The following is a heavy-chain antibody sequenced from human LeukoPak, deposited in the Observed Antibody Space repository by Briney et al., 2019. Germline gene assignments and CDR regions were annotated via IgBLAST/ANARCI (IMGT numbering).Heavy chain of an antibody. V-gene: IGHV4-4*07. CDR1: GGSISSFH. D-gene: IGHD2-2*01. Sequence: SETLSLTCTVSGGSISSFHWSLLRQPAGRGLEWMGRIYSGGGTGYSPSLKGRVTISVDKSKNQFSLRLSSVTAADTAVYYCASGGPRDCSTTRCSDTYWGQGPLVTVSS. CDR3: ASGGPRDCSTTRCSDTY. CDR2: IYSGGGT. J-gene: IGHJ4*02.